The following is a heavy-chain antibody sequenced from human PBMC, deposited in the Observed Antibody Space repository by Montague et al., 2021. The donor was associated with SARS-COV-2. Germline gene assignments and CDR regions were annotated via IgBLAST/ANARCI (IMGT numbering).Heavy chain of an antibody. CDR1: GGSISSYY. CDR2: IYYRGST. D-gene: IGHD3-10*01. J-gene: IGHJ4*02. V-gene: IGHV4-59*01. Sequence: SETLSLTCTVSGGSISSYYWSWIRQPPGKGLEWIGDIYYRGSTNYNPPLKSRVTISADKSKNQSSLKLSSVTAADTAVYYCARVKRVYYYGLGVSAHFDYWGQGTLVTVSS. CDR3: ARVKRVYYYGLGVSAHFDY.